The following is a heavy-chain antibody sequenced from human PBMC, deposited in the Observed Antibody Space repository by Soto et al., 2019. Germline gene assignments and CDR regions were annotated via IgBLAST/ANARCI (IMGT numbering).Heavy chain of an antibody. V-gene: IGHV3-7*04. D-gene: IGHD6-6*01. CDR1: GFTFSSYW. J-gene: IGHJ3*02. CDR3: ARGGEYSSSYSDAFDI. CDR2: IKQDGSEK. Sequence: EVQLVESGGGLVQPGGSLRLSCAASGFTFSSYWMSWVRQAPGKGLEWVANIKQDGSEKYYVDSVKGRFTISRDNAKNSLDLQMNSLRAEDTAVYYCARGGEYSSSYSDAFDIWGQGTMVTVSS.